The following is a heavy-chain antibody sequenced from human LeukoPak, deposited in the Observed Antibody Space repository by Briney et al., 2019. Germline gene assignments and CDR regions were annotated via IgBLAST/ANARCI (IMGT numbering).Heavy chain of an antibody. CDR2: IYTSGST. CDR3: ARDAYYYDSSGYYVVDY. V-gene: IGHV4-4*07. CDR1: GGSITSYY. D-gene: IGHD3-22*01. Sequence: PSETLSLTCTVSGGSITSYYWSWIRQPAGKGLEWIGRIYTSGSTYYNPSFKSRVTMSVDTSKNQFSLKLSSVTDADTAVYYCARDAYYYDSSGYYVVDYWGQGTLVTVSS. J-gene: IGHJ4*02.